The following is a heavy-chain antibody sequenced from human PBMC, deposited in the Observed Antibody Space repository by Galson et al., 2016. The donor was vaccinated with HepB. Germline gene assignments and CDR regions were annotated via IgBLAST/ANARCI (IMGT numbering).Heavy chain of an antibody. CDR2: IHRDATT. CDR1: GLTVSSSY. Sequence: SLRLSCAASGLTVSSSYISWVRQAPGKGLEWVSTIHRDATTYYTDSVKGRFTMSRDNAKNTLYLQMNSLRAEDTAIYYCTREAIAVASTLYYYGVDVWGQGTTVIVSS. V-gene: IGHV3-53*01. D-gene: IGHD6-19*01. CDR3: TREAIAVASTLYYYGVDV. J-gene: IGHJ6*02.